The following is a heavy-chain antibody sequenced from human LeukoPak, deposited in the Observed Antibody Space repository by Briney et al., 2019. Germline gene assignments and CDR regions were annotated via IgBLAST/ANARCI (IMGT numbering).Heavy chain of an antibody. Sequence: GGSLRLSCAASGFTFSSYGMHWVRQAPGKGLGWVAVISYDGSNKYYADSVKGRFTISRDNSKNTLYLQMNSLRAEDTAVYYCAKDTAMTTVTAAIDYWGQGTLVTVSS. V-gene: IGHV3-30*18. CDR1: GFTFSSYG. D-gene: IGHD4-17*01. J-gene: IGHJ4*02. CDR3: AKDTAMTTVTAAIDY. CDR2: ISYDGSNK.